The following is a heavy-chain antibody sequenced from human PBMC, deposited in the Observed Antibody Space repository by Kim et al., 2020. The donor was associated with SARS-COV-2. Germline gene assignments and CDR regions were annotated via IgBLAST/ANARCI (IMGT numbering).Heavy chain of an antibody. CDR2: IYSGGST. V-gene: IGHV3-53*01. D-gene: IGHD3-10*01. CDR3: ARDRGTMVRGSQTGMDV. Sequence: GGSLRLSCAASGFTVSSNYMSWVRQAPGKGLEWVSVIYSGGSTYYADSVKGRFTISRDNSKNTLYLQMNSLRAEDTAVYYCARDRGTMVRGSQTGMDVWGQGTTVTVSS. CDR1: GFTVSSNY. J-gene: IGHJ6*02.